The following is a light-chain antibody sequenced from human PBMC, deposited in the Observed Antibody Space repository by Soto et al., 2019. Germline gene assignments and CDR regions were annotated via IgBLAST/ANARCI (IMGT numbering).Light chain of an antibody. Sequence: ETVMTQSPATLSVSPGERATLSCRASQSISSNLAWYQQKPGQAPRLLMFRTSTRATGVPARFSGSGSGTEFNITISSLQSEDFAVYYCQQYNNWPRATFGQGTRLEI. CDR2: RTS. V-gene: IGKV3-15*01. CDR1: QSISSN. CDR3: QQYNNWPRAT. J-gene: IGKJ5*01.